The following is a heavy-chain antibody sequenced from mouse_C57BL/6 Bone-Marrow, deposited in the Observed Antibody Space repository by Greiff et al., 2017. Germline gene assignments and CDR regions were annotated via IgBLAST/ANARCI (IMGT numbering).Heavy chain of an antibody. D-gene: IGHD4-1*01. Sequence: EVKLVESGGGLVQPGGSLSLSCAASGFTFTDYYMSWVRQPPGKALEWLGFIRNKANGYTTEYSASVKGRFTISRDNSQSILYLQMNALRAEDSATYYCARYLLGLDYWGQGTTLTVSS. J-gene: IGHJ2*01. CDR3: ARYLLGLDY. CDR1: GFTFTDYY. CDR2: IRNKANGYTT. V-gene: IGHV7-3*01.